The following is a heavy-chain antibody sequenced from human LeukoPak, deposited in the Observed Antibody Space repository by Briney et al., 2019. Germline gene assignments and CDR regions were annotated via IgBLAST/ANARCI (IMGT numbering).Heavy chain of an antibody. J-gene: IGHJ4*02. D-gene: IGHD2-2*01. Sequence: GGSLRLSCAASGFTFSNYGMDWVRQAPGKGREWVALIWYDGSNKYYADSVKGRFTISRDNSKNTLYLQMNSLRAEDTAVYYCAKDRHASSYYLDYWGQGTLVTVSS. CDR2: IWYDGSNK. V-gene: IGHV3-33*06. CDR3: AKDRHASSYYLDY. CDR1: GFTFSNYG.